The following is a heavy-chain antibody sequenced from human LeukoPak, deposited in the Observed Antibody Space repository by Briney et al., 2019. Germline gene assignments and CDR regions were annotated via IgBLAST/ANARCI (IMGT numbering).Heavy chain of an antibody. CDR1: GFTFSSYW. Sequence: GGSLRLSCAASGFTFSSYWMHWVRPAPGKGLAWVSRINSDGSSTSYADSVKGRFTISRDNAKNTLYLQMNSLRAEDTAVYYCARDRSIASDYWGQGTLVTVSS. CDR2: INSDGSST. D-gene: IGHD6-6*01. CDR3: ARDRSIASDY. V-gene: IGHV3-74*01. J-gene: IGHJ4*02.